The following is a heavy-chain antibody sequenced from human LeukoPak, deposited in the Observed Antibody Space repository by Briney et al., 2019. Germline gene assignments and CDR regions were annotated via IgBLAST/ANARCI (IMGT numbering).Heavy chain of an antibody. J-gene: IGHJ4*02. V-gene: IGHV1-24*01. CDR3: ATEMIPFGGVIVTNDY. CDR2: FDPEDGET. CDR1: GYTLTELS. Sequence: ASVKVSCKVSGYTLTELSMHWVRQAPGKGLEWMGGFDPEDGETIYAQKFQGRVTMTEDTSTDTAYMELSSLRSEDTAVYYCATEMIPFGGVIVTNDYWGQGTLVTVSS. D-gene: IGHD3-16*02.